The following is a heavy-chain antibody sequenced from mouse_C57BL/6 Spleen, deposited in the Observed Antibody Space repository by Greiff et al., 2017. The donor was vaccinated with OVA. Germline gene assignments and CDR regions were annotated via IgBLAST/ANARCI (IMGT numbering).Heavy chain of an antibody. CDR3: ARLGPFYAMDY. CDR1: GYTFTSYW. Sequence: QVQLQQPGAELVMPGASVKLSCKASGYTFTSYWMHWVKQRPGPGLEWIGEIDPSDSYTNYNQKFKGKSTLTVDKSSSTAYMQLSSLTSEDSAVYYCARLGPFYAMDYWGQGTSVTVSS. CDR2: IDPSDSYT. J-gene: IGHJ4*01. V-gene: IGHV1-69*01. D-gene: IGHD4-1*01.